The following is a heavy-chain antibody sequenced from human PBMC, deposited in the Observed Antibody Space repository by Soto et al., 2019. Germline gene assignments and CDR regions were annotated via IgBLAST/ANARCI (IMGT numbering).Heavy chain of an antibody. CDR1: GLTFNRYW. D-gene: IGHD2-15*01. Sequence: VGSLRLSCAASGLTFNRYWMHWVRHAPGKGLVWVSHINTDGSNTNYADSVKGRFTISRNNAKSTLFLQMNSLRDEDTAVYYCAREFCSGGNCYTYYFDPWGQGIPVTVSS. CDR2: INTDGSNT. CDR3: AREFCSGGNCYTYYFDP. V-gene: IGHV3-74*01. J-gene: IGHJ5*02.